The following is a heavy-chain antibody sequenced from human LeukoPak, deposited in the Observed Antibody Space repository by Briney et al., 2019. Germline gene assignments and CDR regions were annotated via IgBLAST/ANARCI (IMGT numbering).Heavy chain of an antibody. CDR2: ISYDGSNK. CDR1: GFTFSSYG. D-gene: IGHD6-19*01. J-gene: IGHJ6*02. CDR3: AKATPGSYYGMDV. Sequence: GRSLRPSCAASGFTFSSYGMHWVRQAPGKGLEWVAVISYDGSNKYYADSVKGRFTISRDNSKNTLYLQMNSLRAEDTAVYYCAKATPGSYYGMDVWGQGTTVTVSS. V-gene: IGHV3-30*18.